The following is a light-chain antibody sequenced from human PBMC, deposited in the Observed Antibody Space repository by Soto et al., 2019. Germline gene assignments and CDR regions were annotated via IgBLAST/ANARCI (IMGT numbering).Light chain of an antibody. CDR3: QKYSSVHV. CDR1: QGMSNY. Sequence: DIQMTQSPSSLSASVGDRVTITCRASQGMSNYVAWYQQNPGKPPKLLIYAASTLQAGVPSRFSGSGYGTDFTLTINSLQPEDMANYSCQKYSSVHVFGPGTKVDIK. J-gene: IGKJ3*01. CDR2: AAS. V-gene: IGKV1-27*01.